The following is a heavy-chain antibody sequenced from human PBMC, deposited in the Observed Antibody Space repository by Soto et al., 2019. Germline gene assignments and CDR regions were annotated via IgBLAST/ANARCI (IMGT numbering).Heavy chain of an antibody. J-gene: IGHJ4*02. CDR2: LIPIFGTA. D-gene: IGHD4-17*01. CDR1: GGTFSSYA. V-gene: IGHV1-69*13. Sequence: GASVKVSCKASGGTFSSYAISWVRQPPGQGLEWMGGLIPIFGTAKYAQKFQGRVTITADESTSTAYMEVSSLRSEDTAVYYCARDSYGLYFDYWGQGTLVTVSS. CDR3: ARDSYGLYFDY.